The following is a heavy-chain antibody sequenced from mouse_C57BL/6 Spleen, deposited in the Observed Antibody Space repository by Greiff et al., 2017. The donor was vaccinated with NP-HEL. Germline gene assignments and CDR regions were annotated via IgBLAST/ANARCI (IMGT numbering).Heavy chain of an antibody. Sequence: VQLQQSGPVLVKPGASVKMSCKASGYTFTDYYMNWVKQSHGKSLEWIGVINPYNGGTSYNQKFKGKATLTVDKSSSTAYMELNSLTSEDSAVYYCANDGYPFAYWGQGTLVTVSA. D-gene: IGHD2-3*01. V-gene: IGHV1-19*01. CDR1: GYTFTDYY. CDR3: ANDGYPFAY. CDR2: INPYNGGT. J-gene: IGHJ3*01.